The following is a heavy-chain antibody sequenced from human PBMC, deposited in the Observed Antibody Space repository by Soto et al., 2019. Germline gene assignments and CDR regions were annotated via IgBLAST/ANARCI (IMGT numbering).Heavy chain of an antibody. J-gene: IGHJ6*02. D-gene: IGHD2-15*01. CDR1: GGSFSGYY. Sequence: SETLSLTCAVYGGSFSGYYWSWIRQPPGKGLEWIGEINHGGSTNYNPSLKSRVTISVDTSKNQFSLKLSSVTAADTAVYYCARGAVRYCSGGSCPLMDVWGQGTTVTVSS. CDR2: INHGGST. V-gene: IGHV4-34*01. CDR3: ARGAVRYCSGGSCPLMDV.